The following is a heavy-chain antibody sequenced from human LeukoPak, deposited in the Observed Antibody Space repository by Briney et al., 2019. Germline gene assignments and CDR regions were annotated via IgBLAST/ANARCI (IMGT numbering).Heavy chain of an antibody. V-gene: IGHV3-30*02. Sequence: GGSLRLSCAASGFTFSNYVMNWVRQAPGKGLEWVALIASDGINKSYIHSVKGRFTISRDNSKNTLYLQMDSLRAEDTAVYYCANTGSYSLYWGQGTLVTVSS. D-gene: IGHD1-1*01. J-gene: IGHJ4*02. CDR2: IASDGINK. CDR1: GFTFSNYV. CDR3: ANTGSYSLY.